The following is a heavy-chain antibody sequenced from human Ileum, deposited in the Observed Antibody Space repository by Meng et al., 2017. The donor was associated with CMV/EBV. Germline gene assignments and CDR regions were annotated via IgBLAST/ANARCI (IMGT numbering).Heavy chain of an antibody. CDR2: FYSGISTT. V-gene: IGHV3-23*03. J-gene: IGHJ6*02. CDR3: AKDAAPYGMDV. Sequence: GGSLRLSCATSGFTFSDFYMHWIRQAPGKGLEWVSVFYSGISTTYYADSVKGRFTISRDNSKNTLYQQMNSLRAENTAVYYCAKDAAPYGMDVWGQGTMVTVSS. CDR1: GFTFSDFY.